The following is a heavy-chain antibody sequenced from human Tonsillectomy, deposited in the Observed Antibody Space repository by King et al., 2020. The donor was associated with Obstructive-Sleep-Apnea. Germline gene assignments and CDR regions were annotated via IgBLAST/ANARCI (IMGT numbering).Heavy chain of an antibody. Sequence: EVQLVESGGGLVQPGGSLRLSCAASVFTFSSYWMRWVRQAPGKGLEWVANIKEDGSEEDYVYSVKGRFTMSRDKTKNSLFLQMDSLRAEDTAFYYCARGSTTVTSRGYFDYWGQGTLVTVSS. J-gene: IGHJ4*02. D-gene: IGHD4-17*01. CDR2: IKEDGSEE. V-gene: IGHV3-7*03. CDR1: VFTFSSYW. CDR3: ARGSTTVTSRGYFDY.